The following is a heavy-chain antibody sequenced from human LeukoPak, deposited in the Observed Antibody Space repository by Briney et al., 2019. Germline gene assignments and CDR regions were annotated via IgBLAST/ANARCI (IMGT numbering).Heavy chain of an antibody. CDR2: IYHSGST. CDR1: GGSISSSSGNC. J-gene: IGHJ4*02. V-gene: IGHV4-4*02. Sequence: PSETLSLTCAVSGGSISSSSGNCWTWVRQPPGMGLEWIGEIYHSGSTNYNPSLKSRVTMLLDKSKNQFSLKLSSVTAADTAVYYCARNGGNSDFDYWGQGTLVTVSS. CDR3: ARNGGNSDFDY. D-gene: IGHD4-23*01.